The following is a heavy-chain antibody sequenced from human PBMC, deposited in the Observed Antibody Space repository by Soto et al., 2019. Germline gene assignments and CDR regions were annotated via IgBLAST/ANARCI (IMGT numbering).Heavy chain of an antibody. J-gene: IGHJ6*02. V-gene: IGHV1-18*04. Sequence: QVQLVQSGAEVKKPGASVKVSCKASGYTFTSYGISWVRQAPGQGLERMGWISAYNGNTNYAQKLQGRVTMTTDTSTSTAYMELRSLRSDDTAVYYCARTGSYYDILTGYYSIYYGMDVWGQGTTVTVSS. CDR1: GYTFTSYG. D-gene: IGHD3-9*01. CDR3: ARTGSYYDILTGYYSIYYGMDV. CDR2: ISAYNGNT.